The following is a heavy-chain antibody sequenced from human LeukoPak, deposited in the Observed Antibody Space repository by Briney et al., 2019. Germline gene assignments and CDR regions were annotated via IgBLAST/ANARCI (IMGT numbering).Heavy chain of an antibody. J-gene: IGHJ4*02. CDR2: IKQDGTVK. Sequence: GGSLRLSCAASGFTFSTYWMSWVRQAPGIGLQWVANIKQDGTVKYYVDSVKGRFTTSRDNAKNSLYLQMNSLRAEDTAVYYCARNRGAGGGYFDYWGQGALVTVSS. V-gene: IGHV3-7*05. CDR3: ARNRGAGGGYFDY. D-gene: IGHD3-16*01. CDR1: GFTFSTYW.